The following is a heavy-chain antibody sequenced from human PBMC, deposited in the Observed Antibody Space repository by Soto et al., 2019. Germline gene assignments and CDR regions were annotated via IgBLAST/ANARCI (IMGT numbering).Heavy chain of an antibody. Sequence: PGGSLRLSCAASGFTFSSYSMNWVRQAPGKGLEWVSYISSSSSTIYYADSVKGRFTISRDNAKNSLYLQMNSLRAEDTAVYYCARDSVPAAIGSIDPSGQGTLVTVST. CDR2: ISSSSSTI. D-gene: IGHD2-2*01. CDR3: ARDSVPAAIGSIDP. V-gene: IGHV3-48*01. CDR1: GFTFSSYS. J-gene: IGHJ5*02.